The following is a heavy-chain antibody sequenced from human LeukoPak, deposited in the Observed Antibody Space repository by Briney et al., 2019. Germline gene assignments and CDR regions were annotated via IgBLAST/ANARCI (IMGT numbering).Heavy chain of an antibody. J-gene: IGHJ4*02. CDR3: ARSLSTTGLR. V-gene: IGHV4-59*01. CDR1: NSSIISYY. CDR2: IYYSGTT. Sequence: SETLSLTCTVSNSSIISYYWSWIRQPPGKGLEWIGYIYYSGTTNYNPSLKSRVTMSVDTSKNQFSLKLSSVTAADTAVYYCARSLSTTGLRWGQGTLVTVSS. D-gene: IGHD1-1*01.